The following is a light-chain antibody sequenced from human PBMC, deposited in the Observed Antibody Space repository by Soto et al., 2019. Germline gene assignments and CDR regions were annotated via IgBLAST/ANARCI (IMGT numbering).Light chain of an antibody. CDR2: GAS. J-gene: IGKJ1*01. Sequence: VLTQSPGTLSLSPGERATLSCRATLRLSSSYFAWYQQKPGQAPRLLIYGASSRAAGIPDRFTGSGSGTEFTLIISSLQSEDSAVYYCQQYNSWLWTFGQGTKVDIK. CDR1: LRLSSSY. V-gene: IGKV3-20*01. CDR3: QQYNSWLWT.